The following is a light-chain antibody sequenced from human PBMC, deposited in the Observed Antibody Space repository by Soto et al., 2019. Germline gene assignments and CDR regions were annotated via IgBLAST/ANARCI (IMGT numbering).Light chain of an antibody. V-gene: IGLV2-14*01. J-gene: IGLJ1*01. CDR1: SSYLGRYNY. CDR2: DVS. CDR3: SSYTSSSTPV. Sequence: QSVLTQPASVSGAPGQSITISCTGTSSYLGRYNYVSWHQQHPGKAPKLMIYDVSNRPSGVSNRFSGSKSGNTASLTISGLQAEDEADYYCSSYTSSSTPVFGTGTKVTVL.